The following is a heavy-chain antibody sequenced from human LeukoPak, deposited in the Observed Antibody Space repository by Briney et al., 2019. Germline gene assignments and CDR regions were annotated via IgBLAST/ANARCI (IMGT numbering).Heavy chain of an antibody. J-gene: IGHJ4*02. Sequence: SGILSLTCSVSGGSISSYYWSWIRQPPGKGLEWIGYISYSGNTNYNPSLKSRVTISVDTSKNQFSLKLSSVTAADTAVYYCATRSTGVAATFDSWGQGALVTVS. D-gene: IGHD2-15*01. CDR2: ISYSGNT. CDR1: GGSISSYY. CDR3: ATRSTGVAATFDS. V-gene: IGHV4-59*01.